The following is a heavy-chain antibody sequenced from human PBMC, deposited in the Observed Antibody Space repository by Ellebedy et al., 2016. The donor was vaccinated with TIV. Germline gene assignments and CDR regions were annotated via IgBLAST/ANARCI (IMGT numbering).Heavy chain of an antibody. D-gene: IGHD5-24*01. J-gene: IGHJ4*02. CDR3: ARSHPEEMATIDY. V-gene: IGHV4-61*01. Sequence: SETLSLTXTVSGGSVSSGSYYWSWIWQPPGKGLEWIGYIYYSGSTNYNPSLKSRVTISVDTSKNQFSLKLSSVTAADTAVYYCARSHPEEMATIDYWGQGTLVTVSS. CDR1: GGSVSSGSYY. CDR2: IYYSGST.